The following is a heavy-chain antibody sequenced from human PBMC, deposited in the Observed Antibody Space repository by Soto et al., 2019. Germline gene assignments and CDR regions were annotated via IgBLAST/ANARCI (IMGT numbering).Heavy chain of an antibody. CDR1: GFTFSGSA. CDR2: IRSKANSYAT. V-gene: IGHV3-73*01. J-gene: IGHJ3*02. Sequence: GGSLRLSCAASGFTFSGSAMHWVRQASGKGLEWVGRIRSKANSYATAYAASVKGRFTIYRDDSKNTAYLQMNSLKTEDTAVYYCTRLEYSYGYDDAFDIWGQGTMVTVSS. D-gene: IGHD5-18*01. CDR3: TRLEYSYGYDDAFDI.